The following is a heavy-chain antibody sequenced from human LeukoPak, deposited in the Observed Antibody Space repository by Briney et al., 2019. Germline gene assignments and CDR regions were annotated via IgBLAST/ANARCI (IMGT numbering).Heavy chain of an antibody. J-gene: IGHJ4*02. CDR2: IKQDGSEK. D-gene: IGHD3-22*01. Sequence: GGSLRLSCAASGFTFSSYWMSWVRQAPGKGLEWLANIKQDGSEKYYVESVKGRFTISRDNAKNSLYLQMNSLRAEDTAVYYCARNAISSGYTFDYWGQGTLVTVSS. CDR3: ARNAISSGYTFDY. V-gene: IGHV3-7*01. CDR1: GFTFSSYW.